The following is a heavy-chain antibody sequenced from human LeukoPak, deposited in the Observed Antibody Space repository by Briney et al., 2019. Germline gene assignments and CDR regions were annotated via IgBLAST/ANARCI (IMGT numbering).Heavy chain of an antibody. V-gene: IGHV5-51*01. J-gene: IGHJ6*03. CDR3: ARRLGYSNEGYYYYYMDV. D-gene: IGHD6-13*01. Sequence: GESLKISCKGSGYSFTTYWIGWVRQMPGIGLEWMGIIYPGDSDTRYSPSFQGQVTISADNSISTAYLQWSSLKASDTAMYYCARRLGYSNEGYYYYYMDVWGKGTTVTVSS. CDR1: GYSFTTYW. CDR2: IYPGDSDT.